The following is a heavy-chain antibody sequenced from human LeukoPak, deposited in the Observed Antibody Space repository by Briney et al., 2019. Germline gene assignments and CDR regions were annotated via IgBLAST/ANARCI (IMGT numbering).Heavy chain of an antibody. D-gene: IGHD1-1*01. V-gene: IGHV3-23*01. CDR3: AKVTGTGAFDI. CDR1: GFTFYTYA. J-gene: IGHJ3*02. CDR2: ISGSGGST. Sequence: GGSLRLSCAASGFTFYTYAMSWVRQAPGKGLEWVSSISGSGGSTYYADSVKGRFTISRDNSKNTLSLQMSSLRAEDTAVYYCAKVTGTGAFDIWGQGTMVTVSS.